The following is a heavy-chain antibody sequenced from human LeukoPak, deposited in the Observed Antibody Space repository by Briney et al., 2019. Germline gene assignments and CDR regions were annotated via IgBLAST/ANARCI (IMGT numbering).Heavy chain of an antibody. D-gene: IGHD3-22*01. Sequence: GASVKVSCKASGYTFTNYAMNWVRQAPGQGLEWMGWINTNTGNPTYAQGFTGRFVFSLDTSVSTAYLRISSLKAEDTAVYYCARDPNHYYDSSAYYGDYWGQGTLVTVSS. J-gene: IGHJ4*02. CDR3: ARDPNHYYDSSAYYGDY. CDR2: INTNTGNP. V-gene: IGHV7-4-1*02. CDR1: GYTFTNYA.